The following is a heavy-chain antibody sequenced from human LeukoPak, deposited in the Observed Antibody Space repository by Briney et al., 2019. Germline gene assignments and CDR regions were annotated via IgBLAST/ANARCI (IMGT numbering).Heavy chain of an antibody. J-gene: IGHJ4*02. CDR2: ISGDGGST. V-gene: IGHV3-23*01. CDR1: GLTFSSFT. Sequence: PGWSLRLSCTASGLTFSSFTMSWVRQAPGKGLEWVSAISGDGGSTYYADSVRGRFTFSRDNSKNTLYLEMASLRAEDTAVYYCAKGSAVSRPYYFDYWGQGTLVTVSS. D-gene: IGHD6-13*01. CDR3: AKGSAVSRPYYFDY.